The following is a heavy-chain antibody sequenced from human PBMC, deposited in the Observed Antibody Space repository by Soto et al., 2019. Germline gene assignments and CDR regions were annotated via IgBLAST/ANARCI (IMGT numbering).Heavy chain of an antibody. CDR1: GGSISSYY. V-gene: IGHV4-59*01. J-gene: IGHJ6*03. D-gene: IGHD5-12*01. CDR2: IYYSGST. CDR3: ARWGLRGWDYYYMDV. Sequence: PSETLSLTCTVSGGSISSYYWSWIRQPPGKGLEWIGYIYYSGSTNYNPSLKSRVTISVDTSKNQFSLKLSSVTAADTAVYYCARWGLRGWDYYYMDVCGKGTTVTVS.